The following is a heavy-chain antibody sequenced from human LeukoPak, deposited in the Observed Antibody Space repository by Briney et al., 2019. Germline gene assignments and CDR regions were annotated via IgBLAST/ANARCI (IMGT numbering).Heavy chain of an antibody. Sequence: GGTLRLSCAASGFTFSSYGMSWVRQAPGKGLEWVSAISGSGGITYYADSVKGRFTISRDNSKNTLYVQMNSLRVDDTAVYYCAKAPRFGDHAAEYFYYYMDVWGKGTTVTVSS. J-gene: IGHJ6*03. CDR3: AKAPRFGDHAAEYFYYYMDV. CDR1: GFTFSSYG. D-gene: IGHD3-16*01. CDR2: ISGSGGIT. V-gene: IGHV3-23*01.